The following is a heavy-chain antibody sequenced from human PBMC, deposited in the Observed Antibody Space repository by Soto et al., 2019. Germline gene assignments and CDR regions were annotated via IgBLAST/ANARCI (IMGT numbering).Heavy chain of an antibody. CDR1: GFTFSTYS. CDR2: IDGSSSNT. CDR3: ARDHRDYGDYAYAYDF. J-gene: IGHJ3*01. Sequence: EVQLVESGGGLVQPGGSLRLSCAASGFTFSTYSMNWVRQAPGKGRQWLSYIDGSSSNTFYGDSVKGRITVSRDNAKNSLYLQMNSLRAEDTAVYYCARDHRDYGDYAYAYDFWGQGTMVTVSS. V-gene: IGHV3-48*01. D-gene: IGHD4-17*01.